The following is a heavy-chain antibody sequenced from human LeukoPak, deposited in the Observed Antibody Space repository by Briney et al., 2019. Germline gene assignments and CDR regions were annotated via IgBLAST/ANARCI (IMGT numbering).Heavy chain of an antibody. D-gene: IGHD3-22*01. CDR3: AKDTYDSRGYYPWDH. Sequence: SETLSLTCSVSGYSISSGYYWGWIRQPPGKGLEWIGSSNHSGSSYYNPSLKSRLTILVDTSRNQFSLKLTSVTVADTAVYYCAKDTYDSRGYYPWDHWGQGTLVTVSS. CDR2: SNHSGSS. CDR1: GYSISSGYY. V-gene: IGHV4-38-2*02. J-gene: IGHJ4*02.